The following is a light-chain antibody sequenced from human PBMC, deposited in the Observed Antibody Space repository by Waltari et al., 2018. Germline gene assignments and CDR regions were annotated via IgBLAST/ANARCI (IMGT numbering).Light chain of an antibody. CDR3: QQYGSSPWT. V-gene: IGKV3-20*01. Sequence: IVLTPSPGTLSLSPGERATLPRRASQSVSSSYLAWYQQKPGQAPRLLIYGASSRATGIPDRFSGSGSGTDFTLTISRLEPEDFAVYYCQQYGSSPWTFGQGTKVEIK. J-gene: IGKJ1*01. CDR2: GAS. CDR1: QSVSSSY.